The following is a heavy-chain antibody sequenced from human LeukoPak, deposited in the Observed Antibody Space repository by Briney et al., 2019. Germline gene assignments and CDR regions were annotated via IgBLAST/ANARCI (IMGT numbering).Heavy chain of an antibody. J-gene: IGHJ4*02. D-gene: IGHD1-26*01. V-gene: IGHV3-NL1*01. CDR2: MYGAANI. CDR3: ARGAVGLKPLDY. Sequence: PGGSLRLSCAASGFTFSRYGMYWVRQAPGKGLEWVSFMYGAANIYYADPVKGRFTVSRDNSNNVLYLQMNNLEAADTAVYYCARGAVGLKPLDYWGQGTLVTVSS. CDR1: GFTFSRYG.